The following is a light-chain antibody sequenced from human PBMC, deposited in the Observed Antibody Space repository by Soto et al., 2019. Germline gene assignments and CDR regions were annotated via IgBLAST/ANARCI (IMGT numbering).Light chain of an antibody. V-gene: IGKV3-15*01. CDR3: QQYNIWPQVS. CDR1: QTVSSN. CDR2: ATS. Sequence: RVMTQSPATLSASPGEKIALSCRASQTVSSNLAWYQQKPGRAPRLLIYATSTRATDVSARFSGSGYGTEFTLTISSLQPEDFAVYYCQQYNIWPQVSFGQGTKVEIK. J-gene: IGKJ1*01.